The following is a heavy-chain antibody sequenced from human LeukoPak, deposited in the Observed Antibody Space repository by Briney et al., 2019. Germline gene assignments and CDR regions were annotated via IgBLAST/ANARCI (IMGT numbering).Heavy chain of an antibody. CDR3: ARDPSVCGGDCYLFDC. D-gene: IGHD2-21*02. J-gene: IGHJ4*02. CDR1: GFTFSSYA. V-gene: IGHV3-30-3*01. CDR2: ISYDGSNK. Sequence: PGGSLRPSCAASGFTFSSYAMHWVRQAPGKGLEWVAVISYDGSNKYYADSVKGRFTISRDNSKNTLYLQMNSLRAEDTAVYYCARDPSVCGGDCYLFDCWGQGTLVTVSS.